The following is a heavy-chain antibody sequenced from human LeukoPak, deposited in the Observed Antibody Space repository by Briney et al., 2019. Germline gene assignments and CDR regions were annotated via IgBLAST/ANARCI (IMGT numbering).Heavy chain of an antibody. D-gene: IGHD1-26*01. Sequence: PSETLSLTCTVSGGSISSSSYYWGWIRQPPGKGLEWIGSIYYSGSTYYNPSLKSRVTISVATSKNQFSLKLSSVTAADTAVYYCAREAVGATDYWGQGTLVTVSS. V-gene: IGHV4-39*07. CDR3: AREAVGATDY. J-gene: IGHJ4*02. CDR1: GGSISSSSYY. CDR2: IYYSGST.